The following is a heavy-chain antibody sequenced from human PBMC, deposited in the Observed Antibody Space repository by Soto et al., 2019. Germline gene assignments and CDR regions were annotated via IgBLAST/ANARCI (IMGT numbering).Heavy chain of an antibody. CDR3: ARAGIRGYCSGGSCYSDY. J-gene: IGHJ4*02. CDR2: IIPIFGTA. V-gene: IGHV1-69*12. D-gene: IGHD2-15*01. Sequence: QVQLVQSGAAVKKPGSSVKVSCKASGGTFSSYAISWVRQAPGQGLEWMGGIIPIFGTANYAQKFQGRVTITADESTSTAYMELSSLRSEDTAVYYCARAGIRGYCSGGSCYSDYWGQGTLVTVSS. CDR1: GGTFSSYA.